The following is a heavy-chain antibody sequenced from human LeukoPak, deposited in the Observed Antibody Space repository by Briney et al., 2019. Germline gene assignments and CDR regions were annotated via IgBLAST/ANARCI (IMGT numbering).Heavy chain of an antibody. J-gene: IGHJ3*02. CDR3: ARDSRYCSGDSCFSDAFDI. CDR2: IHYSGST. D-gene: IGHD2-15*01. CDR1: RGSLSSYY. Sequence: SETLSLTCTVSRGSLSSYYWSSIRQPPRKGLEWIGYIHYSGSTNYNSSLKSRVTTSVDTSKNQFSLKLTSVTAADTAVYYCARDSRYCSGDSCFSDAFDIWGQGAMVTVSS. V-gene: IGHV4-59*01.